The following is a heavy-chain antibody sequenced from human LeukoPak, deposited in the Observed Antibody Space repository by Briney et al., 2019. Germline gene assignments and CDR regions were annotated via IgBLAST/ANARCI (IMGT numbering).Heavy chain of an antibody. CDR1: GDSINTGGYY. V-gene: IGHV4-31*03. D-gene: IGHD4-11*01. J-gene: IGHJ4*02. Sequence: SETLSLTCTVSGDSINTGGYYWNWIRQHPGKGLEWIGYIYYSGTTYYNPSLKSRPTTSLDTSKNQFSLKLSSVTAADTAVYYCARDPTPGMYYFDYWGQGNLVTVSS. CDR3: ARDPTPGMYYFDY. CDR2: IYYSGTT.